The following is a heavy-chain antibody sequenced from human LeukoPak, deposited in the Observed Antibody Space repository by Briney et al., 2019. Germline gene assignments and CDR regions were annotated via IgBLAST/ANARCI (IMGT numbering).Heavy chain of an antibody. J-gene: IGHJ4*02. D-gene: IGHD3-22*01. Sequence: GGSLRLSCAASGFTFSMYWMSWVRQAPGKGPEWVANIKEDGSEKHYVDSVKGRFTISRDNAKNSLYLQMSSLRAEDAAVYYCARDSSPDSSGYYYWGQGTLVIVSS. CDR1: GFTFSMYW. V-gene: IGHV3-7*01. CDR3: ARDSSPDSSGYYY. CDR2: IKEDGSEK.